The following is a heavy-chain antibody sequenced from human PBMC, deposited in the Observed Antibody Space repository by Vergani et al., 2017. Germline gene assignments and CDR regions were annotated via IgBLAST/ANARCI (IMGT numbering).Heavy chain of an antibody. CDR2: IYYSGSN. D-gene: IGHD2-21*02. Sequence: QVQLQASGPGLVKPSETLSLTCPVSGGSISSYYWSWIRQPPGKVLEWIGYIYYSGSNNYNPSLKSRVTISVDTSNNQFSLKLSSVTAADTAVYYCARNPYCGGDCYSDAFDIWGQGTMVTVSS. CDR1: GGSISSYY. V-gene: IGHV4-59*01. CDR3: ARNPYCGGDCYSDAFDI. J-gene: IGHJ3*02.